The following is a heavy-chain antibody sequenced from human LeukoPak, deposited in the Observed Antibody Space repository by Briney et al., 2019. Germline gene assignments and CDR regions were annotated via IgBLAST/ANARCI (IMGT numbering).Heavy chain of an antibody. Sequence: GASVKVSCKASGYTFTGYYMHWVRQAPGQGLEWMGWINPNSGGANYAQKFQGRVTMTRDTSISTAYMELSRLRSDDTAVYYCARTAWDIVATDSVYYMDVWGKGTTVTISS. CDR1: GYTFTGYY. CDR2: INPNSGGA. J-gene: IGHJ6*03. D-gene: IGHD5-12*01. CDR3: ARTAWDIVATDSVYYMDV. V-gene: IGHV1-2*02.